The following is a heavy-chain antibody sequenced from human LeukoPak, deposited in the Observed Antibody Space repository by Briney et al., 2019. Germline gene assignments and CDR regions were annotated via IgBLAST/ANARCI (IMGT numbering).Heavy chain of an antibody. CDR2: ISHHGSNK. CDR3: AKDFGFQLRSTRGVFDI. Sequence: PGGSLRLSCVASGFTFNTYGMNWVRQAPGKGLEWVAVISHHGSNKFYADSVKGRFTISRDNSNNMVYLQMNGLRAEDTAVYYCAKDFGFQLRSTRGVFDIWGQGTMVTVSS. D-gene: IGHD3-10*01. J-gene: IGHJ3*02. V-gene: IGHV3-30*18. CDR1: GFTFNTYG.